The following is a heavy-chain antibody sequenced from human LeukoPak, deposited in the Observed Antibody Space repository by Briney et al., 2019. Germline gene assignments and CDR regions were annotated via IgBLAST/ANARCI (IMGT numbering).Heavy chain of an antibody. D-gene: IGHD1-7*01. CDR2: IWYDGSNK. V-gene: IGHV3-33*01. Sequence: GGPLRLSCAASGFTFSSYGMHWVRQAPGKGLEWVAVIWYDGSNKYYADSVKGRFTISRDNSKNTLYLQMNSLRAEDTAVYYCARSPELRDLVWFDPWGQGTLVTVSS. CDR1: GFTFSSYG. CDR3: ARSPELRDLVWFDP. J-gene: IGHJ5*02.